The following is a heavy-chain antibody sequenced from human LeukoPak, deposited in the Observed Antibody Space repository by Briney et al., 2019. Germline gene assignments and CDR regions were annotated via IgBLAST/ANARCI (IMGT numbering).Heavy chain of an antibody. CDR2: IYYSGST. Sequence: SETLSLTCAVYGGSFSGYYWSWIRQPPGKGLEWIGYIYYSGSTNYNPSLKSRVTISVDTSKNQFSLKLSSVTAADTAVYYCARARRADYWGQGTLVTVSS. V-gene: IGHV4-59*01. CDR3: ARARRADY. J-gene: IGHJ4*02. CDR1: GGSFSGYY.